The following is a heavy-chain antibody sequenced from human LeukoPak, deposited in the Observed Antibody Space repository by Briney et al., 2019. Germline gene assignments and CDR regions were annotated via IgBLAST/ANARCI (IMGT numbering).Heavy chain of an antibody. Sequence: SETLSLTCAVYGGSFSSYYWTWIRQPPGKGLEWIGYIYNSESTNYNPSLKSRVTISVDTSKSQFSLNLSSVTAADTAVYYCARVTIHCSGGSCYLGWFDPWGQGTLVTVSS. CDR2: IYNSEST. D-gene: IGHD2-15*01. CDR1: GGSFSSYY. CDR3: ARVTIHCSGGSCYLGWFDP. J-gene: IGHJ5*02. V-gene: IGHV4-59*01.